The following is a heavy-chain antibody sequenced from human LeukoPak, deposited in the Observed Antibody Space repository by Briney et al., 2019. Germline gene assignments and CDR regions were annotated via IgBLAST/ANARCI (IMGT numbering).Heavy chain of an antibody. D-gene: IGHD2-2*01. CDR3: ARNKSTTLGDY. CDR2: ITPNNGYA. Sequence: WASVKVSCKASGYAFSNSDISWVRQAPGQGLEWMGWITPNNGYAHYAQKLQGRVTMTTDTFTSTAYMELRSLRSDDTAVYYCARNKSTTLGDYWGQGTLVTVSS. CDR1: GYAFSNSD. J-gene: IGHJ4*02. V-gene: IGHV1-18*01.